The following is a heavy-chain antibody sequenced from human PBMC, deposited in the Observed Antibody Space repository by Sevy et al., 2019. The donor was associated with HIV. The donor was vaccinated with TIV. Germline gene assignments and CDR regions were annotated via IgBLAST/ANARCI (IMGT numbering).Heavy chain of an antibody. Sequence: GGSLRLSCAASGFTFSSYGMHWVRQAPGKGLEGVGVIWYDGSNKYYADSVKGRFTIARDNSKNTLYLQMNSLRAEDTAVYYCARDFGRATGTTYYFDYWGQGTLVTVSS. CDR3: ARDFGRATGTTYYFDY. V-gene: IGHV3-33*01. J-gene: IGHJ4*02. D-gene: IGHD1-1*01. CDR1: GFTFSSYG. CDR2: IWYDGSNK.